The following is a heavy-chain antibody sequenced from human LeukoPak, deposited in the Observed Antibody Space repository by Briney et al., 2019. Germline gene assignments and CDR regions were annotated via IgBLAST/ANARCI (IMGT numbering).Heavy chain of an antibody. CDR3: ARGDCSGGSCYLSLTTIDY. CDR2: ISGSGDNT. D-gene: IGHD2-15*01. V-gene: IGHV3-23*01. J-gene: IGHJ4*02. CDR1: EFTFSSYA. Sequence: GGSLRLSCAASEFTFSSYAMNWVRQAPGKGLEWVSGISGSGDNTYYADSVKGRFTISRDNAKNSLYLQMNSLRAEDTAVYYCARGDCSGGSCYLSLTTIDYWGQGTLVTVSS.